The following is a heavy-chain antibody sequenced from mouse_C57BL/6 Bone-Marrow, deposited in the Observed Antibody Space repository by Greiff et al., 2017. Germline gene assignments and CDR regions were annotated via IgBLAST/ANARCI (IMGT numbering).Heavy chain of an antibody. V-gene: IGHV1-69*01. CDR1: GYTFTSYW. CDR2: IDPSDSYT. D-gene: IGHD2-4*01. Sequence: QVQLQQPGAELVMPGASVKLSCKASGYTFTSYWMHWVKQRPGQGLEWIGEIDPSDSYTNYNQKFKGKSTLTVYKSSSTAYMQLSSLTSEDSAVYYCARYDYDYDVWFAYWGQGTLVTVSA. J-gene: IGHJ3*01. CDR3: ARYDYDYDVWFAY.